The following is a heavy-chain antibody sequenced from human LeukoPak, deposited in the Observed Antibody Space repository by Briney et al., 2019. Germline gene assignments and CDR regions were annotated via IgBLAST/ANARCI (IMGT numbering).Heavy chain of an antibody. J-gene: IGHJ6*03. CDR2: IIPIFGTA. CDR1: GYTLTELS. D-gene: IGHD6-13*01. V-gene: IGHV1-69*05. CDR3: ARRRIADAGGYMDV. Sequence: GASVKVSCKVSGYTLTELSMHWVRQAPGQGLEWMGGIIPIFGTANYAQKFQGRVTITTDESTSTAYMELSSLRSEDTAVYYCARRRIADAGGYMDVWGKGTTVTVSS.